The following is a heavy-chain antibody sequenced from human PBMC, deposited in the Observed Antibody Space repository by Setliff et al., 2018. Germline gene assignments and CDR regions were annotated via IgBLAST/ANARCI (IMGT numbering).Heavy chain of an antibody. J-gene: IGHJ4*02. Sequence: SETLSLTCAVSGYSMSSGYYWGWFRQPPGKGLEWIGSIYHSGQTFYNPSLKSRATLSVDTSKNQFSLRLTSVPAADTAVYYCARGGLATAATHWGQGTLVTVSS. V-gene: IGHV4-38-2*01. D-gene: IGHD2-15*01. CDR2: IYHSGQT. CDR3: ARGGLATAATH. CDR1: GYSMSSGYY.